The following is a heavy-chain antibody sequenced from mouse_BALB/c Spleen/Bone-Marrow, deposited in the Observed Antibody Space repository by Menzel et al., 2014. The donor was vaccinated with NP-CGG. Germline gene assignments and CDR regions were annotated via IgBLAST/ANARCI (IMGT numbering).Heavy chain of an antibody. CDR3: AREGYASTAWFAY. V-gene: IGHV1-67*01. Sequence: QVHVKQSGPELVRPGVSVKISCKGSGNTFTDYAMHWVKQSHAKSLEWIGVINTYSGNTNYNQNFKGKATMTVDKSSSTAFMELARLTYEDSAIYYCAREGYASTAWFAYWGQGTLVTVSA. D-gene: IGHD1-1*01. CDR2: INTYSGNT. J-gene: IGHJ3*01. CDR1: GNTFTDYA.